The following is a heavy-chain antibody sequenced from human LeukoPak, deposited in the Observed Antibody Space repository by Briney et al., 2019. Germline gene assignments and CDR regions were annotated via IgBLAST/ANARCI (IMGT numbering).Heavy chain of an antibody. Sequence: KPSETLSLTCTVSGYSISSGYYWGWIRQPPGKGLEWIGSIYHSGSTYYNPSLKSRVTISVDTSKNQFSLKLSSVTAADTAVYYCASVRVEMATSYYYYYYMDVWGKGTTVTVSS. J-gene: IGHJ6*03. CDR2: IYHSGST. V-gene: IGHV4-38-2*02. D-gene: IGHD5-24*01. CDR3: ASVRVEMATSYYYYYYMDV. CDR1: GYSISSGYY.